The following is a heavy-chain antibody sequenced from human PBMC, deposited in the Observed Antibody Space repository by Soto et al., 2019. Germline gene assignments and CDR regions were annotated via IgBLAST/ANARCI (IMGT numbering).Heavy chain of an antibody. V-gene: IGHV4-34*01. CDR3: ARGRVGATNWNWFDP. CDR1: GGSFSGYY. J-gene: IGHJ5*02. D-gene: IGHD1-26*01. Sequence: QVQQQQWGAGLLKPSETLSLTCAVYGGSFSGYYWSWIRQPPGKGLEWIGEINHSGSTNYNPSLKSRVTISVDTSKNQCSLKLSSVTAADTAVYYCARGRVGATNWNWFDPWGQGTLVTVSS. CDR2: INHSGST.